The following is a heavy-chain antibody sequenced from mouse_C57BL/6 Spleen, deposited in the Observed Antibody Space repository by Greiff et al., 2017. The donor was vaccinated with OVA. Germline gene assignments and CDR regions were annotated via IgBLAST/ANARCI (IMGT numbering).Heavy chain of an antibody. CDR3: ARDLTGNAMDY. CDR2: IYPGDGDT. Sequence: QVQLQQSGAELVKPGASVKISCKASGYAFSSYWMNWVKQRPGKGLEWIGQIYPGDGDTNYNGKFKGKATLTADKSSSTAYMQLSSLTSEDSAVYFCARDLTGNAMDYWGQGTSVTVSS. V-gene: IGHV1-80*01. J-gene: IGHJ4*01. D-gene: IGHD4-1*01. CDR1: GYAFSSYW.